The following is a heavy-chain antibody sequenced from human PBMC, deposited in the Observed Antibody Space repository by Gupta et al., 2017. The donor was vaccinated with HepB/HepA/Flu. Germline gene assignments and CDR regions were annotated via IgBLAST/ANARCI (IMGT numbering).Heavy chain of an antibody. CDR1: GGSISSGGYY. D-gene: IGHD3-16*01. Sequence: QVQLQESGPGLVKPSQTLSLTCTVSGGSISSGGYYWSWIRQHPGKGLEWIGYIYYSGSTYYNPALKSRVTISVDTAKNQFSLKMRSVTAADTAVYYCARSAGGVIVGVDVGGKGTTVTVYS. V-gene: IGHV4-31*03. CDR3: ARSAGGVIVGVDV. CDR2: IYYSGST. J-gene: IGHJ6*04.